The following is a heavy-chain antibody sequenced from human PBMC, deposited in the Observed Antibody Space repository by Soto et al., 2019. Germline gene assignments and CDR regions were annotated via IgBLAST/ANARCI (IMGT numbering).Heavy chain of an antibody. CDR3: ARSVVQMYYFDY. CDR2: IIPIFGAA. J-gene: IGHJ4*02. CDR1: GGTFSSYA. V-gene: IGHV1-69*13. Sequence: SVTISFTTSGGTFSSYAISWVRQAPGQGLEWMGGIIPIFGAANHAQKFQGRVTITADESTSTAYMELSSLRSEDTAVYYCARSVVQMYYFDYWGQGTLVTVSS. D-gene: IGHD2-15*01.